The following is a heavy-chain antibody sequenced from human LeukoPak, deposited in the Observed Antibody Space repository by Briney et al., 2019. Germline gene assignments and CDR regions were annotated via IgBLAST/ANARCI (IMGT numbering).Heavy chain of an antibody. CDR1: GYTFTSYG. CDR2: ISAYNGNT. D-gene: IGHD3-10*01. V-gene: IGHV1-18*01. CDR3: ATLWFGESLYY. Sequence: APVKVSCKASGYTFTSYGISWVRQAPGQGLEWMGWISAYNGNTNYAQKLQGRVTMTTDTSTSTAYMELRSLRSDDTAVYYCATLWFGESLYYWGQGTLVTVSP. J-gene: IGHJ4*02.